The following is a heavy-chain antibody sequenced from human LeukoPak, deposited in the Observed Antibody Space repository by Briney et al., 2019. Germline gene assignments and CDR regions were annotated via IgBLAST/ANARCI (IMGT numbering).Heavy chain of an antibody. V-gene: IGHV4-30-4*01. Sequence: SETLSLTCTVSGGSISSGDYYWSWIRQPPGKGLEWIGYVYYSGSTDYNPPLKSRVTISVDTSKNQFSLKLSSVTAADTAVYYCARDLLNEGNHLDYWGQGTLVTVSS. J-gene: IGHJ4*02. CDR1: GGSISSGDYY. CDR3: ARDLLNEGNHLDY. CDR2: VYYSGST. D-gene: IGHD4-23*01.